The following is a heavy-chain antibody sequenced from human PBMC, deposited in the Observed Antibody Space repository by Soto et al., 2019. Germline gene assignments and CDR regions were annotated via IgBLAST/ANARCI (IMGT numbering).Heavy chain of an antibody. CDR1: GFTFSSYG. D-gene: IGHD4-4*01. Sequence: VGSLRLSCAASGFTFSSYGMHWVRQAPGKGLEWGAVIWYDGSNKYYADSVKGRFTISRDNSKNTLYLQMNSLRAEDTAVYYCARYGRDYSPFDPWGQGTLVTVSS. CDR2: IWYDGSNK. J-gene: IGHJ5*02. V-gene: IGHV3-33*01. CDR3: ARYGRDYSPFDP.